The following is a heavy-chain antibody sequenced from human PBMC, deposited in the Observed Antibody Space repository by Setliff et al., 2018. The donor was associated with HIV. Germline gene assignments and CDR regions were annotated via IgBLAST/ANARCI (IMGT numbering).Heavy chain of an antibody. CDR2: IYYSGST. J-gene: IGHJ5*02. Sequence: KTSETLSLTCTVSGGSISSHYWSWIRQPPGKGLEWIGYIYYSGSTNYNPSLKSRVTISVDTSKNQFSLKLSSVTAADTAVYYCARGGRVAGIGLWGSWFDPWGQGTLVTVSS. V-gene: IGHV4-59*11. D-gene: IGHD6-19*01. CDR3: ARGGRVAGIGLWGSWFDP. CDR1: GGSISSHY.